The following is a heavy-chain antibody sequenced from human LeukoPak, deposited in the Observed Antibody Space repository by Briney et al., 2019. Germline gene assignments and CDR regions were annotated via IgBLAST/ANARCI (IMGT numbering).Heavy chain of an antibody. J-gene: IGHJ4*02. CDR2: IKQDGTEK. Sequence: GGSLRLSCAASGFTFTTYWMSWVRQAPGKGLEWVANIKQDGTEKYYVDSVKGRFTISRDNAKNSLYLQMNSLRAEDTAVYYCARESVAAAYYWGQGTLVTVSS. CDR3: ARESVAAAYY. CDR1: GFTFTTYW. D-gene: IGHD6-13*01. V-gene: IGHV3-7*01.